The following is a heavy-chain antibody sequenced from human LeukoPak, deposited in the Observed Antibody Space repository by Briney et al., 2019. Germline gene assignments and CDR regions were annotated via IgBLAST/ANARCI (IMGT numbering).Heavy chain of an antibody. CDR2: IHYSGYT. J-gene: IGHJ2*01. D-gene: IGHD7-27*01. CDR1: GGSISNYY. Sequence: SETLSLTCAVSGGSISNYYCSWIRQPPGKGLEWLGYIHYSGYTTYNPSLKRRVTISVDPSKNQFSLNLSSVPAADTAVYYCARHWGSDWYFDLWGRGTLVTVSS. V-gene: IGHV4-59*01. CDR3: ARHWGSDWYFDL.